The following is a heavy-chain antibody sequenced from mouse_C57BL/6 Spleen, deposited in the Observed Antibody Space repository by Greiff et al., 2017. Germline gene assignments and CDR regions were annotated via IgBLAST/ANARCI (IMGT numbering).Heavy chain of an antibody. V-gene: IGHV1-64*01. CDR1: GYTFTSYW. CDR2: IHPNSGST. CDR3: ARTLSGSYYFDY. J-gene: IGHJ2*01. D-gene: IGHD6-1*01. Sequence: VQLQQSGAELVKPGASVKLSCKASGYTFTSYWMHWVKQRPGQGLEWIGMIHPNSGSTNYNEKFKSKATLTVDKSSSTAYMQLSSLTSEDSAVYYCARTLSGSYYFDYWGQGTTLTVSS.